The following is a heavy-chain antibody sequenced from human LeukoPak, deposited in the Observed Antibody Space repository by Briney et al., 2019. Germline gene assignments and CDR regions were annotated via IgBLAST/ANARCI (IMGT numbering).Heavy chain of an antibody. CDR2: INNDGSGT. CDR3: ARFSGYCSSRSCYRSLDY. J-gene: IGHJ4*02. V-gene: IGHV3-74*01. Sequence: SGGSLRLSCAAPGFTFSSYSMNWVRQAPGKGLVWVSRINNDGSGTSYADSARGRFTISRDNAKNTLYLQMNSLRAEDTAVYYCARFSGYCSSRSCYRSLDYWGQGTLVTVSS. D-gene: IGHD2-2*01. CDR1: GFTFSSYS.